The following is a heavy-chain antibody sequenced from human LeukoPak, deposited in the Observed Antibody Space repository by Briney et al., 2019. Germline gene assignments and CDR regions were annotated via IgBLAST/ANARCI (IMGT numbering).Heavy chain of an antibody. CDR1: GGSISSYY. Sequence: SETLSLTCTVSGGSISSYYWSWIRQPAGKGLEWIGRIYTSGTTNYNPSLKSRVTMSVDTPRNQFSLKLSSVTAADTAVYYCARGPYCGGDCYFAYWGQGTLVTVSS. CDR3: ARGPYCGGDCYFAY. V-gene: IGHV4-4*07. J-gene: IGHJ4*02. D-gene: IGHD2-21*01. CDR2: IYTSGTT.